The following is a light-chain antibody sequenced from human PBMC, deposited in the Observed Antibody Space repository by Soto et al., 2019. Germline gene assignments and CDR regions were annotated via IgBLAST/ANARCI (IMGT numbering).Light chain of an antibody. CDR3: QQYNSYEYT. J-gene: IGKJ2*01. CDR1: QSVSNF. V-gene: IGKV3-11*01. CDR2: DAS. Sequence: EIVLTQSPATLSLSPGERATLSCRASQSVSNFLAWYQQKPGQAPRVIIYDASTRATGIPARFSGSGSGTDFTLTISSLEPEDFAVYYCQQYNSYEYTFGQGTKLEIK.